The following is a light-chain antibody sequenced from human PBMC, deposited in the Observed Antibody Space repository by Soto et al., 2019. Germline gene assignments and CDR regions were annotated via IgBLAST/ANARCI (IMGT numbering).Light chain of an antibody. V-gene: IGKV1-39*01. CDR1: QSINTY. CDR2: GAS. J-gene: IGKJ1*01. CDR3: QESYSTLWGT. Sequence: DIQMTQSPSSLSASVGDRVTITCQTSQSINTYLNWYQQKPGKAPKLLIYGASSLQSGVPLRFSGSGSGTDFTLTISSLVPEDFATYYCQESYSTLWGTCGQGTKVEIK.